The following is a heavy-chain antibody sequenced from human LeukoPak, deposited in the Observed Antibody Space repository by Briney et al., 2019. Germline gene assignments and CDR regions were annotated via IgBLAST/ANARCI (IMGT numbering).Heavy chain of an antibody. CDR3: ARGITMVRGGGIDY. CDR2: IRNDESNK. V-gene: IGHV3-30*02. CDR1: GFTFSTYG. D-gene: IGHD3-10*01. J-gene: IGHJ4*02. Sequence: GGSLRLSCEASGFTFSTYGMHWVRQAPGKGLEWVAFIRNDESNKHYADSVKGRFTISRDNSKNTLYLQMNSLRAGDTAVYYCARGITMVRGGGIDYWGQGTLVTVSS.